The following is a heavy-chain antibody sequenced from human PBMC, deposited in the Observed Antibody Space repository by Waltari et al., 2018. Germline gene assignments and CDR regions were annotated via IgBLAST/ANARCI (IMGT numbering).Heavy chain of an antibody. CDR2: IYYSGST. J-gene: IGHJ6*03. D-gene: IGHD6-13*01. CDR3: ARDLGAAAGTDYYYYMDV. CDR1: GGSISSYY. Sequence: QVQLQESGPGLVKPSETLSLTYTVSGGSISSYYWSWIRQPPGKGLEWIGYIYYSGSTNYNPSLKSRVTISVDTSKNQFSLKLSSVTAADTAVYYCARDLGAAAGTDYYYYMDVWGKGTTVTVSS. V-gene: IGHV4-59*01.